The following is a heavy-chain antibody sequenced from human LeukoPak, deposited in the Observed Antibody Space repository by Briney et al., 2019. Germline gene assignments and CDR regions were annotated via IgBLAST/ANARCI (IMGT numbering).Heavy chain of an antibody. D-gene: IGHD4-17*01. CDR2: IRQDGSEK. CDR3: ASHYGDYSFFDY. J-gene: IGHJ4*02. Sequence: PGGSLRLSCAASGFTFSSYWMSWVRQAPGKGLEWVANIRQDGSEKYYVDSVKGRFTISRDNAKNSLYLQMNSLRAEDTAVYYCASHYGDYSFFDYWGQGTLVTVSS. CDR1: GFTFSSYW. V-gene: IGHV3-7*02.